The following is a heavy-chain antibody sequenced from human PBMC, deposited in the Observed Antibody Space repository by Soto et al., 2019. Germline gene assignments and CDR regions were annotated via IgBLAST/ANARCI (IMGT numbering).Heavy chain of an antibody. CDR2: INDSGST. CDR3: AKHLGFCSGDGCYRGFDC. D-gene: IGHD2-15*01. J-gene: IGHJ4*02. Sequence: QVQLQQWGAGLLKPSETLSLTCGVSGASLSGYYRSWIRQPTGKGLEWIGEINDSGSTSYNPSLKGRVTISVDTSKSQFSLKLSSVTAADTAVYYCAKHLGFCSGDGCYRGFDCWGQGTLVTVSS. CDR1: GASLSGYY. V-gene: IGHV4-34*01.